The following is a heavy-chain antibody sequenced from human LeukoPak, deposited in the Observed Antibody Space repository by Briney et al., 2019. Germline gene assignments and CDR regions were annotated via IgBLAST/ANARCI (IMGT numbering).Heavy chain of an antibody. Sequence: ASVKVSCKVSGYTLTELSMHWVRQAPGKGLEWMGGFDPEDGETIYAQKFQGRVTMTEDTSTDTAYMELSSLRSEDTAVYYCATVGPNYYGSINYYYYYGMDVWGQGTTVTVSS. V-gene: IGHV1-24*01. CDR2: FDPEDGET. CDR1: GYTLTELS. J-gene: IGHJ6*02. CDR3: ATVGPNYYGSINYYYYYGMDV. D-gene: IGHD3-10*01.